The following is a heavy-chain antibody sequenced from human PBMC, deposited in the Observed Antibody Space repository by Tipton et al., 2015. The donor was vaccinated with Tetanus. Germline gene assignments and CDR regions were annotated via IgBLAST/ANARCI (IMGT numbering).Heavy chain of an antibody. CDR1: GFSFSNHW. CDR3: ARDRGEDWTNFYYMDV. V-gene: IGHV3-7*01. D-gene: IGHD3/OR15-3a*01. CDR2: IQRDGGQK. Sequence: GSLRLSCTGSGFSFSNHWMSWVRQAPGKGLEWVANIQRDGGQKYYADSVKGRFTISRDYADNSLYLQLTSLRVEDTAVYYCARDRGEDWTNFYYMDVWGKGTTVTVSS. J-gene: IGHJ6*03.